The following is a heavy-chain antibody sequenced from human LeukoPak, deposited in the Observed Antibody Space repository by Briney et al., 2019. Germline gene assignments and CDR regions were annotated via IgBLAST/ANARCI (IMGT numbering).Heavy chain of an antibody. J-gene: IGHJ4*02. Sequence: MSSETLSLTCTVSGGSVSSSSYYWGWIRQPPGKGLEWIGSIYYSGSTYYNPSFKSRVTISVDTSKNQFSLKLSSVTAADTAVYYCARDKGGRLGYWGQGTLVTVSS. CDR2: IYYSGST. D-gene: IGHD1-26*01. CDR3: ARDKGGRLGY. CDR1: GGSVSSSSYY. V-gene: IGHV4-39*07.